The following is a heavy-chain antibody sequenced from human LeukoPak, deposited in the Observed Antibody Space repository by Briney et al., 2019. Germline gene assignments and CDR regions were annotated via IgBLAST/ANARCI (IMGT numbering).Heavy chain of an antibody. CDR1: GGSISSYY. V-gene: IGHV4-59*01. J-gene: IGHJ5*02. Sequence: SETLSLTCTVSGGSISSYYWSWIRQPPGKGLEWIGHIYYSGSTNYNPSLKSRVTISVDTSKNQFSLKLSSVTAADTAVYYCARDLGYSRSNNWFDPWGQGTLVTVSS. CDR2: IYYSGST. D-gene: IGHD6-13*01. CDR3: ARDLGYSRSNNWFDP.